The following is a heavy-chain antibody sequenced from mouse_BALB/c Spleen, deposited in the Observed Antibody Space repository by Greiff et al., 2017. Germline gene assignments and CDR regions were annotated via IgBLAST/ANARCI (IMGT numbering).Heavy chain of an antibody. CDR3: ARGTGPFAY. V-gene: IGHV1-7*01. D-gene: IGHD3-3*01. J-gene: IGHJ3*01. CDR2: INPSTGYT. CDR1: GYTFTSYW. Sequence: QVQLKQSGAELAKPGASVKMSCKASGYTFTSYWMHWVKQRPGQGLEWIGYINPSTGYTEYNQKFKDKATLTADKSSSTAYMQLSSLTSEDSAVYYCARGTGPFAYWGQGTLVTVSA.